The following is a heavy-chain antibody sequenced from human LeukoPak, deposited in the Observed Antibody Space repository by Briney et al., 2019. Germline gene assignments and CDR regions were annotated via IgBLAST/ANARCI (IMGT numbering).Heavy chain of an antibody. Sequence: SETLSLTCAVYGGSFSGYYWSWIRQPPGKGLEWIGEINHSRSTNYNPSLKSRVTISVDTSKNQFFLKLSSVTAADTAVYYCARGLNLLPIFHNWFDPWGQGTLVTVSS. D-gene: IGHD2-15*01. CDR1: GGSFSGYY. CDR2: INHSRST. CDR3: ARGLNLLPIFHNWFDP. J-gene: IGHJ5*02. V-gene: IGHV4-34*01.